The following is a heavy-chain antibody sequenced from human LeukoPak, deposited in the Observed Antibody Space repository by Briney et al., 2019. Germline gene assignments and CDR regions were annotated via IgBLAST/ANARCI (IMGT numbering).Heavy chain of an antibody. Sequence: TGGSLRLSCAASGFTLSSYAMSWVRQAPGKGLWWGSTISGSGGSTYYADSVKGRFTISRDNSKTTLYLQMNSLRAEDTAIYYCAKITVSWAYSGAFDIWGQGTMVTVSS. V-gene: IGHV3-23*01. CDR3: AKITVSWAYSGAFDI. CDR2: ISGSGGST. D-gene: IGHD1-20*01. J-gene: IGHJ3*02. CDR1: GFTLSSYA.